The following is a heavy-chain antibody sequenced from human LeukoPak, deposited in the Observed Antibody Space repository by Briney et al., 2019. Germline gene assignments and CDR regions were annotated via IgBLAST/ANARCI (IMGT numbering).Heavy chain of an antibody. V-gene: IGHV3-15*01. J-gene: IGHJ4*02. D-gene: IGHD6-19*01. CDR3: TTEGSSGWYYFGS. CDR1: GFTFSYAW. Sequence: PGGSLRLSCAASGFTFSYAWMSWVCQAPGKGLEWVGRIKSKTDGGTTNYAAPVKGRFTISRDDSKTTPYLQMNSLKTEDTAVYYCTTEGSSGWYYFGSWGQGTLVTVSS. CDR2: IKSKTDGGTT.